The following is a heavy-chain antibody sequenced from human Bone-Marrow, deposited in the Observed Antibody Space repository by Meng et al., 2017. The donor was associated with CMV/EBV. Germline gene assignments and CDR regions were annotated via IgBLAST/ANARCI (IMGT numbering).Heavy chain of an antibody. J-gene: IGHJ5*02. CDR1: GYTFTGYY. CDR3: ASRPSKNQLLERRWFDP. Sequence: ASAKVSCKASGYTFTGYYMHWVRQAPGQGLEWMGWINPNSGGTNYAQKFQGRVTMTRDTSISTAYMELSRLRSDDTAVYYCASRPSKNQLLERRWFDPWGQGTLVTVYS. CDR2: INPNSGGT. V-gene: IGHV1-2*02. D-gene: IGHD2-2*01.